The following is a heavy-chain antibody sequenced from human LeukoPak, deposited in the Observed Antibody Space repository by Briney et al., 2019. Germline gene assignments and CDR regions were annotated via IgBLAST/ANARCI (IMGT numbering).Heavy chain of an antibody. D-gene: IGHD3-22*01. CDR1: GFTFSSYG. CDR3: ARYYDGSGYYYRGDAFDI. CDR2: ISGSGGST. V-gene: IGHV3-23*01. Sequence: GGSPRLFCAASGFTFSSYGMSWVRQAPGKGLEWVSGISGSGGSTYHADSVKGRFTISRDNSKNTLYLQMNSLRAEDTAVYYCARYYDGSGYYYRGDAFDIWGQGTMVTVSS. J-gene: IGHJ3*02.